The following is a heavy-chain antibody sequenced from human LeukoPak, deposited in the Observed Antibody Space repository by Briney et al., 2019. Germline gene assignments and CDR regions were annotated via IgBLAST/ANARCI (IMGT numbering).Heavy chain of an antibody. CDR2: GDYSGGT. CDR3: ARGPTANWGLVDAFDI. V-gene: IGHV4-39*07. CDR1: GDSFSSVTDY. J-gene: IGHJ3*02. D-gene: IGHD7-27*01. Sequence: SETLSLTCTVSGDSFSSVTDYWAWIRQPPGKGLEWIASGDYSGGTYYNPSLESRVAISADMSKNQFSLKLSSVTAADTAVYYCARGPTANWGLVDAFDIWGQGTMVTVSS.